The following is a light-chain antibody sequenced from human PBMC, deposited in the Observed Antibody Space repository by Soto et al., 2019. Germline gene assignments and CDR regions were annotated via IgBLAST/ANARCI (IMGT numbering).Light chain of an antibody. V-gene: IGKV3D-20*02. CDR3: QQRFTWPPFT. Sequence: EIVLTQSPGTLSLSPGERATLSCRASQSVTSSYLAWYQQKPGQAPRLLIYGASSRATGIPDRFSGRGSGTDFTLTISRLEPEDFAVYYCQQRFTWPPFTFGPGTKVDF. CDR1: QSVTSSY. J-gene: IGKJ3*01. CDR2: GAS.